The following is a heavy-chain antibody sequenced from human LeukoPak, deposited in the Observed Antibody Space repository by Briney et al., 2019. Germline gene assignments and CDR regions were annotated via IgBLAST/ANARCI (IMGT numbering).Heavy chain of an antibody. Sequence: GSLRLSCAASGFTFSTYAMSWVRQAPGKGLEWVANIKQDGSERYYVDSVKGRFTISRDNAKNSVSLQMNSLRVEDTALYYCATDGGPFDNWGQGTLVAVSS. CDR1: GFTFSTYA. CDR3: ATDGGPFDN. J-gene: IGHJ4*02. V-gene: IGHV3-7*01. CDR2: IKQDGSER.